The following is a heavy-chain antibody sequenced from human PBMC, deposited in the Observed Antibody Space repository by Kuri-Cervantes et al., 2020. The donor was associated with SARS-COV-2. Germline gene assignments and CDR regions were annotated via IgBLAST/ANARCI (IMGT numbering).Heavy chain of an antibody. Sequence: KVSCKGSGCSFTSYWIGWVRRMPGKGLEWMGIIYPGDSDTTYSQSFQGQVTISADKSTSTAYRQWSSLKASDTAMYCCARLGGIAAALFDYWGQGTLVTVSS. CDR2: IYPGDSDT. CDR3: ARLGGIAAALFDY. CDR1: GCSFTSYW. D-gene: IGHD6-13*01. J-gene: IGHJ4*02. V-gene: IGHV5-51*06.